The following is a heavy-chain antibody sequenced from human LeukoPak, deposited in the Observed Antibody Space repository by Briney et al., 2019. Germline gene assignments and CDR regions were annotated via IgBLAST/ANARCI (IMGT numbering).Heavy chain of an antibody. CDR3: ARQGRVLAAADVDFDY. J-gene: IGHJ4*02. V-gene: IGHV3-11*01. Sequence: GGSLRLSCAASGFTFSDYYMSWIRQAPGKGLEWVSYISSSGSTIYYADSVKGRFTISRDNAKNSLYLQMNSLGAEDTAVYYCARQGRVLAAADVDFDYWGQGTLVTVSS. CDR2: ISSSGSTI. CDR1: GFTFSDYY. D-gene: IGHD6-13*01.